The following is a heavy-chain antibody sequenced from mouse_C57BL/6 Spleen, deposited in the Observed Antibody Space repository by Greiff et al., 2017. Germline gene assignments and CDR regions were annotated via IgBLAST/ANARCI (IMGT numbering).Heavy chain of an antibody. CDR2: INPSSGYT. J-gene: IGHJ4*01. D-gene: IGHD1-1*01. Sequence: QVQLKESGAELARPGASVKMSCKASGYTFTSYTMHWVKQRPGQGLEWIGYINPSSGYTKYNQKFKDKATLTADKSSSTAYMQLSSLTSEDSAVYYCARDYYGSSYRNAMDYWGQGTSVTVSS. CDR3: ARDYYGSSYRNAMDY. V-gene: IGHV1-4*01. CDR1: GYTFTSYT.